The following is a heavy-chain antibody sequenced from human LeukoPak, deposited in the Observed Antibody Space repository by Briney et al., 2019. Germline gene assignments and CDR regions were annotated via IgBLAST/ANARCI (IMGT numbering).Heavy chain of an antibody. Sequence: SETLSLTCAVYGGSFSGYYWSWIRQPPGKGLEWIGEINHSGSTNYNPSLKSRVTISVDTSKNQFSLKLSSVTAADTAVYYCARVVSSSSGYYFDYWGQGTLVTVSS. J-gene: IGHJ4*02. V-gene: IGHV4-34*01. CDR1: GGSFSGYY. CDR3: ARVVSSSSGYYFDY. D-gene: IGHD6-6*01. CDR2: INHSGST.